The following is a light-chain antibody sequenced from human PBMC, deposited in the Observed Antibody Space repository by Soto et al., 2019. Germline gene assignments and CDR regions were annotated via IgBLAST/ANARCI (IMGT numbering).Light chain of an antibody. CDR2: GAS. V-gene: IGKV3-20*01. Sequence: EIVLTQSPGTLSLSPGERATLSCRASQSVSSSYLACYQQKPGQAPRLLIYGASGRATGIPDRLSGGGSGTDFTLTISRLEPEDFAVYYCQQYGSSPMYTFGQGTKLEI. J-gene: IGKJ2*01. CDR1: QSVSSSY. CDR3: QQYGSSPMYT.